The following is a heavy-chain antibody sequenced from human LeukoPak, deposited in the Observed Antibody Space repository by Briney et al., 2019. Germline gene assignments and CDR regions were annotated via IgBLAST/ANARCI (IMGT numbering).Heavy chain of an antibody. D-gene: IGHD3-9*01. Sequence: PSETLSLTCTVSGGSIGWDYWSWIRQSAGKGLEWIGRIYKTGTTNYNPSFRSRVTMSVDTSKNQFSLTLTSVTAADTAVYYCARGFKYYDILTGYYRGYYYYYMDVWGKGTTVTVSS. CDR2: IYKTGTT. J-gene: IGHJ6*03. V-gene: IGHV4-4*07. CDR3: ARGFKYYDILTGYYRGYYYYYMDV. CDR1: GGSIGWDY.